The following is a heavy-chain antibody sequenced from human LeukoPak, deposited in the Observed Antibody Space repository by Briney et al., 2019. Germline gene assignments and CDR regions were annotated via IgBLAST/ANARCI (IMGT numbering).Heavy chain of an antibody. Sequence: SETLTLTCTVSGGSISSSSFYSGWIRQPPGKGLEWFGSIYYRGSTYYNPSLKSRVTISVDMSETQVSLKLRSVTAADTAVYCGTEFYVDRSCYADYWGQGTLVTVSS. CDR2: IYYRGST. CDR1: GGSISSSSFY. J-gene: IGHJ4*02. CDR3: TEFYVDRSCYADY. D-gene: IGHD3-22*01. V-gene: IGHV4-39*01.